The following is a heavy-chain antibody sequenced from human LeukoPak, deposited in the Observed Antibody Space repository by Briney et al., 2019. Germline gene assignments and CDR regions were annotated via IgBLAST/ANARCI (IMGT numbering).Heavy chain of an antibody. V-gene: IGHV5-51*01. CDR1: GYSFTSYW. Sequence: PGESLKISCKGSGYSFTSYWIGWVRQMPGKGLEWMGIIYPGDSDTRYSPSFQGQVTISANKSISTAYLQLSSLKASDTAMSYCARPGDCSGGSCYGTSFVDYWGQGTLVTVSS. CDR3: ARPGDCSGGSCYGTSFVDY. CDR2: IYPGDSDT. J-gene: IGHJ4*02. D-gene: IGHD2-15*01.